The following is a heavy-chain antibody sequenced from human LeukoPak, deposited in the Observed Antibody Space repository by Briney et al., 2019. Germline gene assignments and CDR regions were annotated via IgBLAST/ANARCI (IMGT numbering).Heavy chain of an antibody. CDR2: IYYSGST. CDR1: DGSINDFY. J-gene: IGHJ4*02. V-gene: IGHV4-59*12. D-gene: IGHD6-6*01. Sequence: PSETLSLTCTVSDGSINDFYWSWIRQPAGKGLEWIGYIYYSGSTNYNPSLKSRVTISVDTSKNQFSLKLSSVTAADTAVYYCAREGYSSSSDYWGQGTLVTVSS. CDR3: AREGYSSSSDY.